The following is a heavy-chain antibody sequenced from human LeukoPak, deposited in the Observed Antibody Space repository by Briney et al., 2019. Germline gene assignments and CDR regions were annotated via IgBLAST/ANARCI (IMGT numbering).Heavy chain of an antibody. CDR1: GYTFTTHY. V-gene: IGHV1-46*01. CDR3: ARDNSVGDYAWWFDP. J-gene: IGHJ5*02. Sequence: ASVKVSCKASGYTFTTHYMHWVRQAPGQGLEWMGLINPSGTTTNYAQKFRGRVTMTRDLSTSTDYMELSSLRSDDTAVYLCARDNSVGDYAWWFDPWGQGTLVTVSS. D-gene: IGHD1-26*01. CDR2: INPSGTTT.